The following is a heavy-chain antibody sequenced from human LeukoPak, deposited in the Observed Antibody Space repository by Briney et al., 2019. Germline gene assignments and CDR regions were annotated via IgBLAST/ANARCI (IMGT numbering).Heavy chain of an antibody. D-gene: IGHD2-2*02. CDR3: ASLGCSSTSCYNY. CDR2: ISPSSSRI. Sequence: HTGGSLRLSCAASGFTFSSYNMNWVRQAPGKGLEWVSYISPSSSRIDYAASVRGRFTISRDNAKNSLYLQMNSLRAEDTAVYYCASLGCSSTSCYNYWGQGTLVTVSS. J-gene: IGHJ4*02. CDR1: GFTFSSYN. V-gene: IGHV3-48*04.